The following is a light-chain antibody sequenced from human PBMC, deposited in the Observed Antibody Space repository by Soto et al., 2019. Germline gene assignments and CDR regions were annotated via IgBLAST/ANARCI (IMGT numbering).Light chain of an antibody. J-gene: IGKJ1*01. Sequence: EIEMTQSPATLSVSPGERATLSCRSSQSVGRKLAWYQQKPGQAPRLLIYDASNRAMGVPARFSGSGSGTEFNLTIRSLQAEDVAGYQCQQYDIWPPRTFGQGTKVEI. CDR1: QSVGRK. V-gene: IGKV3-15*01. CDR3: QQYDIWPPRT. CDR2: DAS.